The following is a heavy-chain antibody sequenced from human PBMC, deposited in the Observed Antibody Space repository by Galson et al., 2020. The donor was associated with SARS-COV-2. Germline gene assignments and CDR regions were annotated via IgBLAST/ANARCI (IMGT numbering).Heavy chain of an antibody. D-gene: IGHD2-21*02. CDR1: GYTFTGYY. CDR3: ARALASGIVVVTATHFDY. CDR2: INPNSGGT. Sequence: ASVKVSCKASGYTFTGYYMHWVRQAPGQGLEWMGWINPNSGGTNYAQKFQGRVTMTRDTSISTAYMELSRLRSDDTAVYYCARALASGIVVVTATHFDYWGQGTLVTVSS. V-gene: IGHV1-2*02. J-gene: IGHJ4*02.